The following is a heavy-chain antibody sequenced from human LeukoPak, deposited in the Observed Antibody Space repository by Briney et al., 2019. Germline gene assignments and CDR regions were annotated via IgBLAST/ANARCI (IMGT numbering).Heavy chain of an antibody. CDR3: ARGRGSSWYYFDY. CDR1: GGSISGYY. J-gene: IGHJ4*02. Sequence: SETLSLTCTVSGGSISGYYWSWFRQPAGKGLEGIGRIYASGNTNYNPSLKGRVTMSLDTSKNQFSLNLSSVTAADTAVYYCARGRGSSWYYFDYWGRGTLVTISS. CDR2: IYASGNT. D-gene: IGHD6-13*01. V-gene: IGHV4-4*07.